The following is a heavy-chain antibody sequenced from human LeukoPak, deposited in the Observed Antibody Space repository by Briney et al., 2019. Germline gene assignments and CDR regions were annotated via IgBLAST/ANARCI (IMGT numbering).Heavy chain of an antibody. V-gene: IGHV1-46*01. CDR3: ARGPSYYGSGSYYPPRFDP. CDR2: INPSGGRT. J-gene: IGHJ5*02. Sequence: GASVKVSCKASGYTFTSYYMRWVRQAPGQGLEWMGIINPSGGRTTYAQKFQGRVTMTRDTSTSTVYMELSSLRSEDTAVYYCARGPSYYGSGSYYPPRFDPWGQGTLVTVSS. CDR1: GYTFTSYY. D-gene: IGHD3-10*01.